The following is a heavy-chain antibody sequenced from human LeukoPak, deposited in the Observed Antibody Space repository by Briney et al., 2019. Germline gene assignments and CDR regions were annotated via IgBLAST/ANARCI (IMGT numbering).Heavy chain of an antibody. D-gene: IGHD6-6*01. CDR1: GYPFTTYG. J-gene: IGHJ5*02. CDR2: ISVYNGKT. Sequence: ASVTVSCKASGYPFTTYGINWVRQAPGQGLEWMGWISVYNGKTNYAQNLQGRVTLTTDTSASTAYMELRSLRSDDTAVYYCARDLIAERPGWFDPWGQGTLVIVSS. V-gene: IGHV1-18*01. CDR3: ARDLIAERPGWFDP.